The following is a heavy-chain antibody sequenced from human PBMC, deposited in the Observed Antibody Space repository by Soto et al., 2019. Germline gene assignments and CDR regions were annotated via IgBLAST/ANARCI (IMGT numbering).Heavy chain of an antibody. Sequence: ASVKVSCKASGGTFSSYAISWVRQAPGQGLEWMGGIIPIFGTANYAQKFQGRVTITADESTSTAYMELSSLRSEDTAVYYCARSVLAFSPRDVVVVAAPEYNWFDPWGQGTLVTVSS. CDR1: GGTFSSYA. V-gene: IGHV1-69*13. J-gene: IGHJ5*02. CDR3: ARSVLAFSPRDVVVVAAPEYNWFDP. CDR2: IIPIFGTA. D-gene: IGHD2-15*01.